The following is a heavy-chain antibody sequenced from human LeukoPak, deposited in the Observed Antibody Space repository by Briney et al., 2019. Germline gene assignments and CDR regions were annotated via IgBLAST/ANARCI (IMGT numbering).Heavy chain of an antibody. CDR1: GFTFSSYA. V-gene: IGHV3-23*01. D-gene: IGHD2-2*01. CDR2: ICGSGGST. Sequence: GGSLRLSCAASGFTFSSYAMSWVRQAPGKGLEWVSAICGSGGSTYYADSVKGRFTISRDNSKNTLYLQMNSLRAEDTAVYYCALNSTVVGHYWGQGTLVTVSS. CDR3: ALNSTVVGHY. J-gene: IGHJ4*02.